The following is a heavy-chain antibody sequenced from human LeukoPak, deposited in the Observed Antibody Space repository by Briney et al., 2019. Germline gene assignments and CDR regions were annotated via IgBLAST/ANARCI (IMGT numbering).Heavy chain of an antibody. CDR3: ARDADIVATGALDY. J-gene: IGHJ4*02. Sequence: GGSLTLSCAASGFTFSSYWMHWVRQAPGKGLVWVSRINTDGSSTSYADSVKGRFTISRDNAKNTLYLQMNSLRAEDTAVYYCARDADIVATGALDYWGQGTLVTVSS. CDR2: INTDGSST. D-gene: IGHD5-12*01. V-gene: IGHV3-74*01. CDR1: GFTFSSYW.